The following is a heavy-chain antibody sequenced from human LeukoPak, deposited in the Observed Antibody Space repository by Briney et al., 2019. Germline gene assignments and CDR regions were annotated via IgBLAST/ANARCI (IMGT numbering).Heavy chain of an antibody. CDR3: ARDPRLRLKRSGWFDP. CDR1: GFVFSDYY. V-gene: IGHV3-11*04. CDR2: ISSSGSPI. Sequence: GGSLRLSCAASGFVFSDYYVSWIRQAPGKGLEWVSYISSSGSPIYYAESVKGRFTISRGNAKNSLYLQMNSLRTEDTAVYYCARDPRLRLKRSGWFDPWGQGTLVTVSS. J-gene: IGHJ5*02. D-gene: IGHD4-17*01.